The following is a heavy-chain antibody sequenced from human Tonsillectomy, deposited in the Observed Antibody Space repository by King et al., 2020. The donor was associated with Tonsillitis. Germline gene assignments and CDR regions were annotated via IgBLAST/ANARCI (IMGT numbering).Heavy chain of an antibody. CDR1: EFIFSSWA. CDR2: ISGSGGST. D-gene: IGHD3-10*01. V-gene: IGHV3-23*04. CDR3: AKGREDGSLYDYAMDV. Sequence: VQLVESGGGLVQPGGSLRLSCVASEFIFSSWALSWVRQAPGKGLEWISVISGSGGSTYYADSVKGRLTISRDNSKNTLYLQMNSLRAEDTAVYYCAKGREDGSLYDYAMDVWGQGTTVTVSS. J-gene: IGHJ6*02.